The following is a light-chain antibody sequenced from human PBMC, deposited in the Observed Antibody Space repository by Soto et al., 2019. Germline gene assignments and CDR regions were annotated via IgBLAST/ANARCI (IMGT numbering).Light chain of an antibody. J-gene: IGLJ2*01. V-gene: IGLV4-69*01. CDR3: QTWGTGIVV. CDR1: SGHSSYA. Sequence: QPVLTQSPSASASLGASVKLTCTLSSGHSSYAIAWHQQQPEKGPRYLMKLNSDGSHSKGDGIPDRFSGSSSGAERYLTISSLQSEDEADYSCQTWGTGIVVFGGGTKPTVL. CDR2: LNSDGSH.